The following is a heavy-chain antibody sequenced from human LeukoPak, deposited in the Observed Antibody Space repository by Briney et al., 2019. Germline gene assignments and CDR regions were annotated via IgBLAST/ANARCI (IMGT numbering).Heavy chain of an antibody. Sequence: GESLKISCKGSGYTFTSYWIGWVRQMPGKGLEWMGIIHPGDSDTRYSPSFQGQVTISADKSVSTSYLQWSSLKASDTAVYYCATLPHTEFHYWGQGTLVTVSS. V-gene: IGHV5-51*01. CDR2: IHPGDSDT. CDR1: GYTFTSYW. CDR3: ATLPHTEFHY. D-gene: IGHD2-8*02. J-gene: IGHJ4*02.